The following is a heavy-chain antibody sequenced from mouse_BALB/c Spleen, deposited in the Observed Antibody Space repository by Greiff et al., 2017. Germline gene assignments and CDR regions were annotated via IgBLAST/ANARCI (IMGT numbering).Heavy chain of an antibody. V-gene: IGHV1S135*01. J-gene: IGHJ4*01. Sequence: EVKLVESGPELVKPGASVKVSCKASGYAFTSYNMYWVKQSHGKSLEWIGYIDPYNGGTSYNQKFKGKATLTVDKSSSTAYMHLNSLTSEDSAVYYCARNRYGYAMDYWGQGTSVTVSS. D-gene: IGHD2-14*01. CDR2: IDPYNGGT. CDR3: ARNRYGYAMDY. CDR1: GYAFTSYN.